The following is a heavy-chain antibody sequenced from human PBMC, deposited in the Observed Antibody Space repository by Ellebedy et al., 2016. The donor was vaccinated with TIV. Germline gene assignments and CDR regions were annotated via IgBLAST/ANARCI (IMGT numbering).Heavy chain of an antibody. CDR1: GFTFRSYG. J-gene: IGHJ6*03. CDR2: IWKDGTLK. D-gene: IGHD5-12*01. Sequence: GESLKISXAASGFTFRSYGMHWVRQAPGKGLEWVAVIWKDGTLKYYADSVKGRFTISRDNSKNTLYLQMNSLRADDTAVYYCARDERGYTFAQFYYYFYLDVWGKGTTVTVSS. CDR3: ARDERGYTFAQFYYYFYLDV. V-gene: IGHV3-33*01.